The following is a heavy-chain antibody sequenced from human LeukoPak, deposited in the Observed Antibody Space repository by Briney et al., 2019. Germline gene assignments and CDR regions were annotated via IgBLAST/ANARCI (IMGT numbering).Heavy chain of an antibody. D-gene: IGHD3-3*01. V-gene: IGHV4-38-2*02. CDR3: ARGRGDTYYDFWSGYSLSGGRSLDY. Sequence: PSETLSLTFTVSGYSISSGYYWGWIRQPPGKGLEWTGSIDHSGSTYYNPSLKSRITISVDTSKNQFSLKLSSVTAADTAVYYCARGRGDTYYDFWSGYSLSGGRSLDYWGQGTLVTVSS. J-gene: IGHJ4*02. CDR2: IDHSGST. CDR1: GYSISSGYY.